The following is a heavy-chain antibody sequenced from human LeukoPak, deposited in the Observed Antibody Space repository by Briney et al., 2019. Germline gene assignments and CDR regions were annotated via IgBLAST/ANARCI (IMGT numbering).Heavy chain of an antibody. Sequence: PGGSLRLSCAASGFTFSSYNMNWVRQAPGKGLEWVSYISSGSGNIYYADSVKGRFTISRDNAKDSLYLQMNSLRAEDTAVYYCARRYSRNWMAFMDVWGKGTTVTVSS. V-gene: IGHV3-48*01. CDR2: ISSGSGNI. J-gene: IGHJ6*03. D-gene: IGHD6-13*01. CDR3: ARRYSRNWMAFMDV. CDR1: GFTFSSYN.